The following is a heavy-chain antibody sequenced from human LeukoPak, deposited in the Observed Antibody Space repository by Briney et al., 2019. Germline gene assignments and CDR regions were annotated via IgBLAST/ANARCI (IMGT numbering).Heavy chain of an antibody. J-gene: IGHJ4*02. CDR2: ISAYNGNT. V-gene: IGHV1-18*01. CDR3: ARASDYDFWSGYSLYYFDY. D-gene: IGHD3-3*01. Sequence: ASVKVSCKASGYTFTSYGISWVRPAPGQGLKWMGWISAYNGNTNYAQKLQGRVTMTTDTSTSTAYMELRSLRSDDTAVYYCARASDYDFWSGYSLYYFDYWGQGTLVTVSS. CDR1: GYTFTSYG.